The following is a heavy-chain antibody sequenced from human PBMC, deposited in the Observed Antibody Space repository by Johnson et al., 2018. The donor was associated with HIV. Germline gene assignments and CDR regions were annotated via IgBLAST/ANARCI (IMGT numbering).Heavy chain of an antibody. CDR3: AKSIAMIVVGGGFDI. D-gene: IGHD3-22*01. V-gene: IGHV3-66*02. J-gene: IGHJ3*02. Sequence: VQLVESGGGLVQPGGSLRLSCAASGFTVSSNYMSWVRQAPGKGLEWVSGINWNGGSTGYADSVKGRFTISRDNSKNTLYLQMSSLRAEDTAVYYWAKSIAMIVVGGGFDIWGQGTMVTVSS. CDR1: GFTVSSNY. CDR2: INWNGGST.